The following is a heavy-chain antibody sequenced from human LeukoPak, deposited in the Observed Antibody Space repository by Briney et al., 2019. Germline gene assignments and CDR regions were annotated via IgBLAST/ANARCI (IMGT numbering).Heavy chain of an antibody. Sequence: ASVTVSCMASGYTFTRYYLHWLRQAPALGLEWMGVINPSGGSTSYEQKFQGRVTMTREPSTSTVYMELSSLRSEDTAMYYCARASLAVTTFVYWFDSWGQGSRVSVSS. D-gene: IGHD4-17*01. J-gene: IGHJ5*01. CDR3: ARASLAVTTFVYWFDS. CDR2: INPSGGST. V-gene: IGHV1-46*01. CDR1: GYTFTRYY.